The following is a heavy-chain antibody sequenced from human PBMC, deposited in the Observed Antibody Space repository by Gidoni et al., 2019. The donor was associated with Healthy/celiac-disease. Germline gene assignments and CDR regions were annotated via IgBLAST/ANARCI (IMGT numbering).Heavy chain of an antibody. D-gene: IGHD5-18*01. Sequence: EVQLLESGGGLVQPGGSLRLSCAASVCTCSSYAMSWVRQAPGKGLEWVSAISGSGGSTYYADSVKGRFTISRDNSKNTLYLQMNSLRAEDTAVYYCAKGEYSYGSKLYYFDYWGQGTLVTVSS. CDR1: VCTCSSYA. V-gene: IGHV3-23*01. J-gene: IGHJ4*02. CDR2: ISGSGGST. CDR3: AKGEYSYGSKLYYFDY.